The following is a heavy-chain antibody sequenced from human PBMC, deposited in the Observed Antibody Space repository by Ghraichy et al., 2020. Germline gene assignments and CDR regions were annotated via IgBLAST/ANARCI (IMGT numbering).Heavy chain of an antibody. Sequence: GSLRLSCAASGFTFSTYSMKWVRQAPGKGLEWISYISSSSSTIYYADSVRGRFTISRDNAKNSLYLQMNSLRDEDTAVYYCATGYYDSSGFYYSDHWGQGTLVTVSS. CDR1: GFTFSTYS. CDR2: ISSSSSTI. CDR3: ATGYYDSSGFYYSDH. V-gene: IGHV3-48*02. D-gene: IGHD3-22*01. J-gene: IGHJ4*02.